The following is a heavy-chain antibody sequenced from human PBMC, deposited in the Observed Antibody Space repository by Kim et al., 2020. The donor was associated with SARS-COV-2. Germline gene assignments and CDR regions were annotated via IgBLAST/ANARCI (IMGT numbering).Heavy chain of an antibody. CDR2: IYYSGST. CDR3: ALGFDY. Sequence: IYYSGSTNYNPSLKSRATISADTSKNQFSLKLSSGTAADTAVYYCALGFDYWGQGTLVTVSS. V-gene: IGHV4-59*01. J-gene: IGHJ4*02.